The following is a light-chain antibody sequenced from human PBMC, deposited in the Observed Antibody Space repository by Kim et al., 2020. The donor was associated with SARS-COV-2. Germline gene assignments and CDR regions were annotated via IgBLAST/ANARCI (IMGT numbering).Light chain of an antibody. J-gene: IGLJ3*02. CDR2: EDN. V-gene: IGLV6-57*03. Sequence: NFMLTQPHSVSESPGKTVTISCTRSSGSIASNYVQWYQQRPGSAPTTVIYEDNQRPSGVPYRFSGSIDSSSNSASLTISGLKTEDEADYYCQSYDSSIPWVFGGGTQLTVL. CDR1: SGSIASNY. CDR3: QSYDSSIPWV.